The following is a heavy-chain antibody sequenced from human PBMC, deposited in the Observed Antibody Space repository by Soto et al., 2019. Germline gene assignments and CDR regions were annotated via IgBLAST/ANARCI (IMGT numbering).Heavy chain of an antibody. CDR1: GFTFSNAW. D-gene: IGHD7-27*01. CDR2: IKSKTDGGTT. V-gene: IGHV3-15*05. Sequence: GGSLRLSCAASGFTFSNAWMSWVRQAPGKGLEWVGLIKSKTDGGTTDYAAPVKGRFTISRDDSKNTLYLQMNSLKTEDTAVYYCTTEGLTGDPWGQGTLVTVSS. J-gene: IGHJ4*02. CDR3: TTEGLTGDP.